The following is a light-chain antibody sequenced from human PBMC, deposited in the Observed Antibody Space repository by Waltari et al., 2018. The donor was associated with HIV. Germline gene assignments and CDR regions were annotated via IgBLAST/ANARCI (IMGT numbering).Light chain of an antibody. CDR1: GSDLRDYNS. Sequence: QSALTQPASVSGSPGQSITISCTGTGSDLRDYNSVSWYQHHPGKGPKVIVDEVSNRPSGGSSRFSGSISGNTASLTISGLQAEDEADYFCTSYISSASPEFGGGTKVTVL. CDR2: EVS. V-gene: IGLV2-14*01. J-gene: IGLJ3*02. CDR3: TSYISSASPE.